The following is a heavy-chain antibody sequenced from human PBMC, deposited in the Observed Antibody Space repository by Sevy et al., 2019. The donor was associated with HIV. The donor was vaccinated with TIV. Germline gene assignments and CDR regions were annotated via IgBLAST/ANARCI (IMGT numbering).Heavy chain of an antibody. Sequence: GGSLRLSCAASGFTFSSYAMHWVRQAPGKGLEWVAVISYDGSNKYYADSVKGRFTVSRDNSKNTLYLQMNSLRAEDTAVYYCARDYFDYWGQGTLVTVSS. CDR3: ARDYFDY. CDR2: ISYDGSNK. J-gene: IGHJ4*02. V-gene: IGHV3-30*04. CDR1: GFTFSSYA.